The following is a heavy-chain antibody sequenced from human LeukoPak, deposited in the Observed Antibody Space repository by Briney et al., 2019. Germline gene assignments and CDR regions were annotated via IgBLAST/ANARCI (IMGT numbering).Heavy chain of an antibody. V-gene: IGHV3-30*19. CDR2: ISYDGSNK. D-gene: IGHD3-10*01. CDR3: ARGSRGILWFGELLGFDY. Sequence: GGSLRLSCAASGFTFSKFGMHWVRQAPGKGLEWVAVISYDGSNKYYADSVKGRFTISRDNSKNTLYLQMNSLRAEDTAVYYCARGSRGILWFGELLGFDYWGQGTLVTVSS. CDR1: GFTFSKFG. J-gene: IGHJ4*02.